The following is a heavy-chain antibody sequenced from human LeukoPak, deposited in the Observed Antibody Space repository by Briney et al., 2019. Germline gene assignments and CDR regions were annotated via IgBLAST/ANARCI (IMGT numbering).Heavy chain of an antibody. J-gene: IGHJ4*02. CDR3: ARGRDGYSN. CDR1: GGSISSYY. Sequence: NTSETLSLTCTVSGGSISSYYWSWIRQPPGKGLGWIGYIYYTGSSDYNPSLKSRVTISVDMSKNQFSLKLTSVTAADTAVYYCARGRDGYSNWGQGTLVTVSS. V-gene: IGHV4-59*01. CDR2: IYYTGSS. D-gene: IGHD5-24*01.